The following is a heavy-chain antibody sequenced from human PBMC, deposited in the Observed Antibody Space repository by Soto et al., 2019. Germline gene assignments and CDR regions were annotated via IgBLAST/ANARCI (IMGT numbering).Heavy chain of an antibody. V-gene: IGHV1-69*12. J-gene: IGHJ4*02. Sequence: QVQLVQSGAEVKKPGSSVKVSCKASGGTFSSYAISWVRQAPGQGLEWMGGIIPIFGTANYAQKFQGRVTITADESKSTAYMELRSLGSEDTAVYYCARAERWLHKTYYFDYWGQGTLVTASS. D-gene: IGHD5-12*01. CDR1: GGTFSSYA. CDR2: IIPIFGTA. CDR3: ARAERWLHKTYYFDY.